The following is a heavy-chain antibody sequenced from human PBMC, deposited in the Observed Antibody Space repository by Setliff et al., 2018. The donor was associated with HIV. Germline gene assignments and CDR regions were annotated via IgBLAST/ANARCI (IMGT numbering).Heavy chain of an antibody. D-gene: IGHD3-10*01. Sequence: PGPSVKVSCKVSGYTLTELSIHWVRQAPGKGLEWMGGFDPEAGETIYARKFQGRITMTEDTSTDTAYMELGSLRSEDTAVYYCATGIRVTGSDYFDYWGQGTLVTVSS. V-gene: IGHV1-24*01. CDR2: FDPEAGET. CDR1: GYTLTELS. J-gene: IGHJ4*02. CDR3: ATGIRVTGSDYFDY.